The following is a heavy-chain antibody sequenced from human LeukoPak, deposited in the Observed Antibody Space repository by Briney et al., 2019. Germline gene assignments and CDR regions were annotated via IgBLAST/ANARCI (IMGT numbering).Heavy chain of an antibody. CDR2: IRYDGSNK. V-gene: IGHV3-30*02. J-gene: IGHJ2*01. CDR3: AKAGGYGGNRVWYFDL. CDR1: GFTFSSYG. Sequence: GGSLRLSCAASGFTFSSYGMHWVRQASGKGLEWVAFIRYDGSNKYYADSVKGRLTIARDNSKNTLYLQMNSLRAEDTAVYYCAKAGGYGGNRVWYFDLWGRGTLVTVSS. D-gene: IGHD4-23*01.